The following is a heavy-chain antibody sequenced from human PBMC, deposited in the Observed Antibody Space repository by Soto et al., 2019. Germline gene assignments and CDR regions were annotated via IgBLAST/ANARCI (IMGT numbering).Heavy chain of an antibody. V-gene: IGHV4-34*01. CDR3: GRLLGAYAFDI. CDR2: INHSGST. J-gene: IGHJ3*02. D-gene: IGHD3-16*01. Sequence: SETLSLTCAVYGGSFSGYYWSWIRQPPGKGLEWIGEINHSGSTNYNPSLKSRVTISVDTSKNQFSLKLSSVTAADTAVYYCGRLLGAYAFDIWGQGTMVTVSS. CDR1: GGSFSGYY.